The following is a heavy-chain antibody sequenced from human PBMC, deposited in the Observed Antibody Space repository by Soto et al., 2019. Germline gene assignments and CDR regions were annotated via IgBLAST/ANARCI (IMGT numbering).Heavy chain of an antibody. J-gene: IGHJ4*02. CDR1: GFTVNSHR. V-gene: IGHV3-66*01. Sequence: EVQLVESGGGLVQPGGSLRLSCAASGFTVNSHRMSWVRQAPGKGLEWVSGIYTGDSTYYVDSVKDRFTISRDSSKNTLYLQMNSLRVEDTDVYYCAKSKELGVSAPDHGGQGTLVTVSS. D-gene: IGHD1-26*01. CDR3: AKSKELGVSAPDH. CDR2: IYTGDST.